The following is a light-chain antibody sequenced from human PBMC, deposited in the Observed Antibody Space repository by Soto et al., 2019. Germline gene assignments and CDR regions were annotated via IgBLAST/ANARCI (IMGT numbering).Light chain of an antibody. CDR2: GSS. CDR1: QSVSNNY. J-gene: IGKJ2*01. V-gene: IGKV3-20*01. CDR3: QQYGSSHPYT. Sequence: EVVLTQSPGTLSLSPGERATLSCRASQSVSNNYLAWYQQKPGQSPKLLIFGSSDRATGIPDRFSGSGSGTDFTLTISSLEPEDFAEYFCQQYGSSHPYTFGQGTKLEIK.